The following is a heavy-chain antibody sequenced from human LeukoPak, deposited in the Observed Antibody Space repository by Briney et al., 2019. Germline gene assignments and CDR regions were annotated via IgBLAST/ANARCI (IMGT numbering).Heavy chain of an antibody. CDR3: ARVDDCSGGSCYEI. J-gene: IGHJ3*02. CDR2: IYYSGST. V-gene: IGHV4-59*01. Sequence: SETLSLTCTVSGGSISSYYWSWIPQPPGKGLEWIGYIYYSGSTNYNPSLKSRVTISVDTSKNQFSLKLSSVTAADTAVYYCARVDDCSGGSCYEIWGQGTMVTVSS. CDR1: GGSISSYY. D-gene: IGHD2-15*01.